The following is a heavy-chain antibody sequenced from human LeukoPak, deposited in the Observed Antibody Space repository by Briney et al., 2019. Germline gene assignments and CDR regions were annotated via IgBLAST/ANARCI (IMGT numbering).Heavy chain of an antibody. J-gene: IGHJ3*02. CDR3: ARDIAAAGTSAFDI. CDR1: GGSISSSNW. Sequence: PSETLSLTCAVSGGSISSSNWWSWVRQPPGKGLEWIGEIYHSGSTNYNPPLKSRVTISVDKSKNQSSLKLSSVTAADTAVYYCARDIAAAGTSAFDIWGQGTMVTVSS. D-gene: IGHD6-13*01. V-gene: IGHV4-4*02. CDR2: IYHSGST.